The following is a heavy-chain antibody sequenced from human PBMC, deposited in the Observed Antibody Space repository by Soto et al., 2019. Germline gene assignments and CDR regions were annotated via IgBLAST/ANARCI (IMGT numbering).Heavy chain of an antibody. D-gene: IGHD6-19*01. CDR3: ARGWYGAFDI. Sequence: EVQLVESGGGLVQPGGSLRLSCAASGFTFSSYWMHWVRQAPGKGLVWVSHIDSDGSGTIYADSVKGRFTTSRDNAKNTLYLQMNSLRAEDTAVSYCARGWYGAFDIWGQGTMVTVSS. V-gene: IGHV3-74*01. J-gene: IGHJ3*02. CDR1: GFTFSSYW. CDR2: IDSDGSGT.